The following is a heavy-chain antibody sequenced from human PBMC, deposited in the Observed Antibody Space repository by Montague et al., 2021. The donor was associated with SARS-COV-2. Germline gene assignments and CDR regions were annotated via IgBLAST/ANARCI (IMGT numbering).Heavy chain of an antibody. CDR3: ARQGDQLIFEYWFDP. J-gene: IGHJ5*02. Sequence: SETLSLTCTVSGGSISSSSYYWGWIRQPPGKGLEWIGSIYYSGSTYYXPSLKSRVTISVDTSKNQFSLKLSSVTATDTAVYYCARQGDQLIFEYWFDPWGQGTLVTVSS. CDR1: GGSISSSSYY. D-gene: IGHD2-2*01. CDR2: IYYSGST. V-gene: IGHV4-39*01.